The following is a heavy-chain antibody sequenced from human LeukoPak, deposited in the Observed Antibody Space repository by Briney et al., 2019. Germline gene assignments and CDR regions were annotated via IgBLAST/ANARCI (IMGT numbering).Heavy chain of an antibody. Sequence: PSQTLSLTCTVSGGSISSGGYSWSWIRQHPGKGLEWIGYIYYSGSTYYNPSLKSRVTISVDTSKNQFSLKLSSVTAADTAVYYCAREVIAAAGDFDYWGQGTLVTVSS. CDR1: GGSISSGGYS. V-gene: IGHV4-31*03. CDR3: AREVIAAAGDFDY. CDR2: IYYSGST. J-gene: IGHJ4*02. D-gene: IGHD6-13*01.